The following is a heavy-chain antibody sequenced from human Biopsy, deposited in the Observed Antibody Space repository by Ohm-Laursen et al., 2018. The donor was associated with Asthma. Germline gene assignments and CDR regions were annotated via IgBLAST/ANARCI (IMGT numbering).Heavy chain of an antibody. J-gene: IGHJ4*02. CDR2: IYSGGTS. D-gene: IGHD3-22*01. Sequence: GSLRLSCAASGFAVSRDYMFWVRQAPGKGLEWVSVIYSGGTSHTADSVRGRFTISRDYSKNTLYLQMHSLRAEDTAVHYCARGDSSNWSHYYFDYWGQGTLVTVSS. CDR3: ARGDSSNWSHYYFDY. CDR1: GFAVSRDY. V-gene: IGHV3-53*01.